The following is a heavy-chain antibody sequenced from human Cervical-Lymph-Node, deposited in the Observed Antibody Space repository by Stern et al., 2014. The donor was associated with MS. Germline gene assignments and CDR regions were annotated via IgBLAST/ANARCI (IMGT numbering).Heavy chain of an antibody. CDR2: ISYDGGDK. CDR3: AKEASGGTREERLDY. D-gene: IGHD2-15*01. CDR1: GFTFSTHG. V-gene: IGHV3-30*18. Sequence: VQLVESGGGVVQPGRALRLSYAASGFTFSTHGMHWVRQAPGKGLEWVAVISYDGGDKYYTDSVKGRFTISRDNSRNTLYLQMNSLRAEDTAVYYCAKEASGGTREERLDYWGQGTLVTVSS. J-gene: IGHJ4*02.